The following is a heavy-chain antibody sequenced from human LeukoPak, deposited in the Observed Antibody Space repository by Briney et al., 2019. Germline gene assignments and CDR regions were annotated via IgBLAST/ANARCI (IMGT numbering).Heavy chain of an antibody. CDR2: IYHSGST. Sequence: TSETLSLTCAVSGYSISSGYYWGWIRQPPGKGLEWIGSIYHSGSTHYNSSLKSRITISVDTSKNQFSLKLTSVTAADTAMYYCARQWQSTGFDYWGRRTLVTVSS. CDR3: ARQWQSTGFDY. CDR1: GYSISSGYY. V-gene: IGHV4-38-2*01. J-gene: IGHJ4*02. D-gene: IGHD2-2*01.